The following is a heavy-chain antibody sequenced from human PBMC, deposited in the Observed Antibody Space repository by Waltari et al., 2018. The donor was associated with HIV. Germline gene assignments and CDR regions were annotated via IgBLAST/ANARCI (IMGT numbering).Heavy chain of an antibody. J-gene: IGHJ4*02. Sequence: QVQLQESGPGLVKPSETLSLTCTVSGGSLSSYYWIWIRQPPENGLEWIGYIYYSGITADNPARKSRVSRSGDTSKNQFTLKLSSVTAADTAVYYCARDHKYASGLPDSWGQGTLVTVSS. D-gene: IGHD3-10*01. CDR3: ARDHKYASGLPDS. V-gene: IGHV4-59*01. CDR1: GGSLSSYY. CDR2: IYYSGIT.